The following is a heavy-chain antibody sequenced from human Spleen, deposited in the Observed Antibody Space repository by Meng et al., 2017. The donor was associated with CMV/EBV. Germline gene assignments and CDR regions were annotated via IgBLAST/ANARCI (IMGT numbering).Heavy chain of an antibody. D-gene: IGHD6-19*01. Sequence: GGSLRLSCAASGFTYSSYWMSWVRQAPGRGLEWVANIKQDGSEKFYVDSVKGRFAISRDNAKNALYLQMNTLRVEDTAVYYCARVSSGWSKKSDYWGQGTLVTVSS. V-gene: IGHV3-7*01. CDR2: IKQDGSEK. CDR3: ARVSSGWSKKSDY. J-gene: IGHJ4*02. CDR1: GFTYSSYW.